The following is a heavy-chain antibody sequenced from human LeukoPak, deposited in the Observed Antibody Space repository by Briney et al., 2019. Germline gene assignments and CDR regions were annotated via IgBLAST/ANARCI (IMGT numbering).Heavy chain of an antibody. Sequence: GGSLRLSCAASGFTFTSYGISWVRQAPGQGLEWMGWISAYNGNTNYAQKLQGRVTMTTDTSTSTAYMELRSLRSDDTAVYYCARASYYYDSSGYYPRGYWGQGTLVTVSS. CDR1: GFTFTSYG. J-gene: IGHJ4*02. CDR2: ISAYNGNT. CDR3: ARASYYYDSSGYYPRGY. V-gene: IGHV1-18*01. D-gene: IGHD3-22*01.